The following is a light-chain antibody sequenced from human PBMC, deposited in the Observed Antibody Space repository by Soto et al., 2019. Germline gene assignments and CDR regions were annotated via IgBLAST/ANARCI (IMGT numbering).Light chain of an antibody. CDR2: NDD. CDR1: RSNIGNNA. V-gene: IGLV1-36*01. CDR3: AAWDDSLKGVI. Sequence: QSVLTQPPSVSEAPRQRVTISCSGSRSNIGNNAVNWYQQVPGKAPKLLIYNDDLMTSGVSDRISGSKSGTSASLAISGLQSEDEAEYYCAAWDDSLKGVIFGGGTKLTVL. J-gene: IGLJ2*01.